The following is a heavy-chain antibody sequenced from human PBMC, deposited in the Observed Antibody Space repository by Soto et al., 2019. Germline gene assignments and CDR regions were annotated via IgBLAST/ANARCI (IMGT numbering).Heavy chain of an antibody. V-gene: IGHV3-74*01. CDR3: ARAAEYYGMDV. Sequence: EAQLVESGGGLVQPGGSLRLSCAASGLTFSSHWMHWVRQAPGRGLVWVSRINSDGSSTYYADSVKGRFTISRDNAKNTLYLQMSSLRAEETAVYYCARAAEYYGMDVWGQGTTVTVSS. J-gene: IGHJ6*02. CDR1: GLTFSSHW. CDR2: INSDGSST.